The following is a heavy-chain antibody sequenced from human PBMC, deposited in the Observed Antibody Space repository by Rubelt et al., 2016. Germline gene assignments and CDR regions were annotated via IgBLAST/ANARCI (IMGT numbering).Heavy chain of an antibody. D-gene: IGHD1-14*01. J-gene: IGHJ5*02. CDR2: IDPSDSYT. CDR1: GYSFTSYW. V-gene: IGHV5-10-1*03. CDR3: ARHVNHNWFDP. Sequence: EVQLVQSGAEVKKPGESLRISCKGSGYSFTSYWISWVRQMPGKGLEWMGRIDPSDSYTNYSPSFQGKLTNSANKSISTAYLQGSSLKASDTAMYYCARHVNHNWFDPWGQGTLVTVSS.